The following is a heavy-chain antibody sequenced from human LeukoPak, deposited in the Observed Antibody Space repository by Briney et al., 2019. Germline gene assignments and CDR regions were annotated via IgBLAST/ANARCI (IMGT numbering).Heavy chain of an antibody. V-gene: IGHV1-46*03. J-gene: IGHJ4*02. CDR1: GYTFTSYF. D-gene: IGHD1-20*01. CDR2: INPSGGST. Sequence: ASVKVSCKAFGYTFTSYFMPWVRQAPGQGLEWMGIINPSGGSTTYAQKFQGRVTMTRDTSTSTVYMELSSLRSEDTAVYYCARDVDNWNDVGNYYFDYWGQGTLVTVSS. CDR3: ARDVDNWNDVGNYYFDY.